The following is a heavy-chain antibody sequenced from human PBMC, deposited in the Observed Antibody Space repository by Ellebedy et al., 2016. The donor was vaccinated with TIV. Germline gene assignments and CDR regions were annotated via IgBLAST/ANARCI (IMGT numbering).Heavy chain of an antibody. D-gene: IGHD1-26*01. J-gene: IGHJ4*02. Sequence: GGSLRLXCAASGFTFSSYGMHWVRQAPGKGLEWVAVISYDGSNKYYADSVKGRFTISRDNSKNTLYLQMNSLRVEDTAVYYCAKGWESDYWGQGTLVTVSS. CDR1: GFTFSSYG. V-gene: IGHV3-30*18. CDR3: AKGWESDY. CDR2: ISYDGSNK.